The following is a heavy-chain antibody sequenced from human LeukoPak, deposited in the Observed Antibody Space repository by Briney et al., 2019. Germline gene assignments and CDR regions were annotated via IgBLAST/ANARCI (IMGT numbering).Heavy chain of an antibody. CDR2: ISAYNGNT. Sequence: ASVKVSCKASGYTFTSYGISWVRQAPGQGLEWMGWISAYNGNTNYAQKLQGRVTMTTDTSTSTAYMELRSLRSDDTAVYYYARDRIVVVPAAEIYYYYGMDVWGQGTTVTVSS. CDR3: ARDRIVVVPAAEIYYYYGMDV. V-gene: IGHV1-18*01. CDR1: GYTFTSYG. D-gene: IGHD2-2*01. J-gene: IGHJ6*02.